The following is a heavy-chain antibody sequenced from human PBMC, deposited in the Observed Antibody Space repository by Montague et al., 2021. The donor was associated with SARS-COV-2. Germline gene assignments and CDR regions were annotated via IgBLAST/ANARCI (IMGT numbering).Heavy chain of an antibody. V-gene: IGHV4-34*01. CDR3: ARGRRPMVVPGAGPAGSAFGI. D-gene: IGHD2-2*01. CDR1: GGSFSNYY. CDR2: VNQSGTT. Sequence: SETLSLTCAISGGSFSNYYWSWIRQPPGKGLEWIGEVNQSGTTIYNPSVKSGVTISEDASKNQFYLRLNSVTAADTAVYYCARGRRPMVVPGAGPAGSAFGIWGQGTMVTVSS. J-gene: IGHJ3*02.